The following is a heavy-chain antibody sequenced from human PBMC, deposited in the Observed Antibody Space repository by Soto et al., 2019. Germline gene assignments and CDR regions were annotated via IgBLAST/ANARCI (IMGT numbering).Heavy chain of an antibody. D-gene: IGHD1-20*01. J-gene: IGHJ4*02. CDR3: ANILTGPTDY. Sequence: QVQLVESGGGVVLPGXSXXXXXXXXXXXXXXXXMHWVRQAPGKGLEWVASIYYDASKKYYTDSVKGRFTISRDNSKNTVSLQMNSLRAEDTAVYYCANILTGPTDYWGQGTLVTVSS. V-gene: IGHV3-30*18. CDR2: IYYDASKK. CDR1: XXXXXXXX.